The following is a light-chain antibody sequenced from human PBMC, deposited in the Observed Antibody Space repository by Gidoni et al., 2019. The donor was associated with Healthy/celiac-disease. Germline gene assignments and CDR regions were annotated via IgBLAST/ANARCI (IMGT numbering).Light chain of an antibody. CDR3: QQSYSTSRT. Sequence: IQMTQSPSSLSASVGDRVTITCRASQTINTYLNWYQQKPGKAPKLLIYAAYSLQSGVPSRFSGSGSGTDFTLTISSLHPEDFATYYCQQSYSTSRTFGQGTNVEIK. J-gene: IGKJ1*01. V-gene: IGKV1-39*01. CDR2: AAY. CDR1: QTINTY.